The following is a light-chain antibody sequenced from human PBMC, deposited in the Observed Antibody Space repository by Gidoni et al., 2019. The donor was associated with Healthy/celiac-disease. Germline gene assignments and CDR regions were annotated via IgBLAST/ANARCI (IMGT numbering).Light chain of an antibody. CDR3: KVWDSSSDHHV. Sequence: SYVLTQSPPVSVAPGQTARITRGGNNIGSKSVHWYQQKPCQAPVLVVYDDSDRPSGIPERFSGPNSGNTATLTISRVEAGDEADYYCKVWDSSSDHHVFGGGTKLTGL. CDR2: DDS. CDR1: NIGSKS. V-gene: IGLV3-21*02. J-gene: IGLJ3*02.